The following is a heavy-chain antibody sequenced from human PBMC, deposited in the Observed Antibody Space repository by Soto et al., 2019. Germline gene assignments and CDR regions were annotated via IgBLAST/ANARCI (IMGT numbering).Heavy chain of an antibody. Sequence: QVQLGQSGAEVKKPGASVKVSCKASGYTFTSHGITWVRQAPGQGLESMGWSSADNGDKKYAQKVQGRVNMTTDTSTSTAYMELRSLRSDDTAIYYCARPRKWLRSGGMDVWGQGTTVTVSS. CDR1: GYTFTSHG. CDR3: ARPRKWLRSGGMDV. D-gene: IGHD5-12*01. CDR2: SSADNGDK. V-gene: IGHV1-18*01. J-gene: IGHJ6*02.